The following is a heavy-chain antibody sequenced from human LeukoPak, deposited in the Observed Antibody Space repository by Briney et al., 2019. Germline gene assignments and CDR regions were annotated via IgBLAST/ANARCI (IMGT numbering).Heavy chain of an antibody. CDR1: GYTFTGYY. D-gene: IGHD2-8*01. CDR3: ARVRADCTNGVCYKALGVYYFDY. V-gene: IGHV1-2*02. CDR2: INLNSGGT. J-gene: IGHJ4*02. Sequence: ASVKVSCKASGYTFTGYYMHWVRQAPGQGLEWMGWINLNSGGTNYAQKFQGRVTMTRDTSISTAYMELSRLRSDDTAVYYCARVRADCTNGVCYKALGVYYFDYWGQGTLVTVSS.